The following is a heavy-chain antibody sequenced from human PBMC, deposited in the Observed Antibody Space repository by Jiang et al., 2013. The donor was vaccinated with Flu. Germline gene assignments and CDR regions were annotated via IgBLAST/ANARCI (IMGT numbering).Heavy chain of an antibody. V-gene: IGHV2-26*01. CDR1: GFSLSNARMG. J-gene: IGHJ6*02. CDR2: IFSNDEK. D-gene: IGHD3-10*01. CDR3: ARVTRPSPGPYYYYYGMDV. Sequence: KPTQTLTLTCTVSGFSLSNARMGVSWIRQPPGKALEWLAHIFSNDEKSYSTSLKSRLTISKDTSKSQVVLTMTNMDPVDTATYYCARVTRPSPGPYYYYYGMDVWGQGTTVTVSS.